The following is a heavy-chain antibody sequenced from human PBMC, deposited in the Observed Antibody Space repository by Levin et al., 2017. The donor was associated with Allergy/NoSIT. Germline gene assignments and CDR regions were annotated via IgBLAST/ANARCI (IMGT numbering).Heavy chain of an antibody. CDR1: GFLFNDYV. J-gene: IGHJ6*03. CDR2: ISDSGGRT. D-gene: IGHD5-18*01. CDR3: AKDGYSDYYFYYMDV. Sequence: TGGSLRLSCAASGFLFNDYVMTWVRQAPGKGLEWVSSISDSGGRTDYADSVKGRFTISRDTSKNTLYLQMNSLRAEDTALYFCAKDGYSDYYFYYMDVWGKGTTVTVSS. V-gene: IGHV3-23*01.